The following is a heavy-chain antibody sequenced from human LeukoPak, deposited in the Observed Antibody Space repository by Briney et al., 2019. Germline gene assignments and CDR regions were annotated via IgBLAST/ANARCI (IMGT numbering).Heavy chain of an antibody. CDR3: ARHRAVSDVGNFYFDY. V-gene: IGHV4-39*01. Sequence: SETLSLTCTVSGGSISSSSYYWGWIRQPPGKGLEWIGSVYYSGSTYYNPSLKSRVTISVDTSKNQFSLKLSSVTAADTAVYYCARHRAVSDVGNFYFDYWGQGTLVTVSS. J-gene: IGHJ4*02. D-gene: IGHD1-26*01. CDR2: VYYSGST. CDR1: GGSISSSSYY.